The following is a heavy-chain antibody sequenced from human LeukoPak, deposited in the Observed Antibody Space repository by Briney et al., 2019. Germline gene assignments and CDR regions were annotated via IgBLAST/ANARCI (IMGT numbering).Heavy chain of an antibody. CDR1: GFTFSSSA. J-gene: IGHJ4*02. CDR2: ISNNGGYT. D-gene: IGHD2-15*01. Sequence: GGSLRFSCAASGFTFSSSAMSWVRQAPGKGLEWVSAISNNGGYTYYADSVQGRFTISRDNSKSTLCLQMNSLRAEDTAVYYCARQLGYCSDGSCYFPYWGQGTLVTVSS. V-gene: IGHV3-23*01. CDR3: ARQLGYCSDGSCYFPY.